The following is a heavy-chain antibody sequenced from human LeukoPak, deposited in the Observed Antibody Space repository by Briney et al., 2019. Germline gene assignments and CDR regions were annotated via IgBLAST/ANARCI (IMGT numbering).Heavy chain of an antibody. CDR2: ISYDGSNK. V-gene: IGHV3-30*18. J-gene: IGHJ4*02. CDR1: GFTFSSYG. CDR3: AKAPYPGDY. D-gene: IGHD2-21*01. Sequence: GGSLRLSCAASGFTFSSYGMHWVRQAPGKGLEWVAVISYDGSNKYYADSVKGRFTVSRDNSKNTLYLQMNSLRAEDTAVYYRAKAPYPGDYWGQGTLVTVSS.